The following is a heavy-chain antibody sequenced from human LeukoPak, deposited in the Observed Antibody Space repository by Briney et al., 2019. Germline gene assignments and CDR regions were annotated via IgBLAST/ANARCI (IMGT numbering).Heavy chain of an antibody. CDR1: GDSISSSNCY. D-gene: IGHD3-10*01. Sequence: PSETPSLTCTVSGDSISSSNCYWGWIRQPPGKGLEWIGSIYFSGGTYYNASLKSRVTISVDTSKNQFSLRLSSVTAADTAVYYCARQTGSGLFSLPGGQGTLVTVSS. J-gene: IGHJ4*02. CDR2: IYFSGGT. CDR3: ARQTGSGLFSLP. V-gene: IGHV4-39*01.